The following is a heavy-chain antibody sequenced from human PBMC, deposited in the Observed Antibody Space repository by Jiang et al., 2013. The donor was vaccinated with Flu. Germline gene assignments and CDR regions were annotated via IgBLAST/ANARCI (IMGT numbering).Heavy chain of an antibody. CDR3: ARHRSWGFLSPNWFDP. V-gene: IGHV4-39*01. Sequence: VTISVDTSKNQFSLKLSSVTAADTAVYYCARHRSWGFLSPNWFDPWGQGTLVTVSS. J-gene: IGHJ5*02. D-gene: IGHD3-3*01.